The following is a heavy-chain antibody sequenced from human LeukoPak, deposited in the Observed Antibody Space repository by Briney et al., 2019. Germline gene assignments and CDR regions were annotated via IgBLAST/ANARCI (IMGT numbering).Heavy chain of an antibody. D-gene: IGHD3-10*01. CDR1: GFTFSNYA. CDR3: ARLNMIRGVNLDF. CDR2: INSIISYK. V-gene: IGHV3-21*01. J-gene: IGHJ4*02. Sequence: GGSLRLSCAASGFTFSNYAMNWVRQAPGKGLEWVSRINSIISYKFYADSVKGRFTIYRDNAKNSLYLQMNSLRDEDTAMYYCARLNMIRGVNLDFWGQGTLVTVSS.